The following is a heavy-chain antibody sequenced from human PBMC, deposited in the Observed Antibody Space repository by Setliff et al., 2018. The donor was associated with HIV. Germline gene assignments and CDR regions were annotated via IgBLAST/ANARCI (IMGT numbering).Heavy chain of an antibody. Sequence: PSETLSLTCTVSGGSINSTSYYWGWIRQPPGNGLEWIGSIYHTGSTYYKPSLKSRVTMSVDTSKNQFSPKLSSVTAADTAVYYCARGGSYCGRDCSNYYYYGRDVWGQGTTVTVSS. CDR2: IYHTGST. J-gene: IGHJ6*02. CDR1: GGSINSTSYY. D-gene: IGHD2-21*02. CDR3: ARGGSYCGRDCSNYYYYGRDV. V-gene: IGHV4-39*07.